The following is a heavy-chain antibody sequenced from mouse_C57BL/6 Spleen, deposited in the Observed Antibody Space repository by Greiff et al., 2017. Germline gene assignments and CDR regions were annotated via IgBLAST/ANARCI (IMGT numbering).Heavy chain of an antibody. J-gene: IGHJ1*03. V-gene: IGHV1-52*01. CDR2: IDPSDSDT. D-gene: IGHD1-1*01. CDR1: GYTFTSYW. CDR3: ARYGGNDWYFDV. Sequence: QVQLQQPGAELVRPGSSVKLSCKASGYTFTSYWMHWVQQRPIQGLEWIGNIDPSDSDTHYNQKFTDKATLTVVKSCSTAYMQLSSLTSEVSAVYGCARYGGNDWYFDVWGKGTTVTVSS.